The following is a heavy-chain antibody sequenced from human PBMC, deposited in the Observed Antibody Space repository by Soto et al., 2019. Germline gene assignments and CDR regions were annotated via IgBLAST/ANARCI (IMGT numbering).Heavy chain of an antibody. V-gene: IGHV1-2*02. J-gene: IGHJ4*02. Sequence: ASVKVSCKASGYTFIDYYIHWVRQAPGQGLEWMGCINPHSGDTNSPPKFQARVTMTRDTSNSTAYMELSSLRSEDTAVYYCAGTYSSSSGLGYWGQGTLVTVYS. CDR2: INPHSGDT. D-gene: IGHD6-6*01. CDR3: AGTYSSSSGLGY. CDR1: GYTFIDYY.